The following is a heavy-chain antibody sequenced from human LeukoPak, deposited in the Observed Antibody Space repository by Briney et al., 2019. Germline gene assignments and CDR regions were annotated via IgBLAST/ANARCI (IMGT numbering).Heavy chain of an antibody. CDR1: GGXITSTNY. J-gene: IGHJ4*02. CDR2: VNLQGST. V-gene: IGHV4-4*02. CDR3: AREGGPYRPLDY. Sequence: SETLSLTCAVSGGXITSTNYWSLVRQPPGKVLELIGEVNLQGSTNYNPSLMGRVAISVDMSENQISLQLTSVTAADTAVYYCAREGGPYRPLDYSGQGTLVTVSS.